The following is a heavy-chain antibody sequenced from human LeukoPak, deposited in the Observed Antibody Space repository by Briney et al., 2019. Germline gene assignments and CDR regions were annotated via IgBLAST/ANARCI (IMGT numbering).Heavy chain of an antibody. V-gene: IGHV4-34*01. CDR1: GGSFSGYY. J-gene: IGHJ5*02. CDR2: INHSGST. Sequence: SETLSLTCAVYGGSFSGYYWSWIRQPPGKGLEWIGEINHSGSTNYNPSLKSRVTISVDTSKNRFSLKLSSATAADTAVYYCARALHYYDFWSGLAYNWFDPWGQGTLVTVSS. D-gene: IGHD3-3*01. CDR3: ARALHYYDFWSGLAYNWFDP.